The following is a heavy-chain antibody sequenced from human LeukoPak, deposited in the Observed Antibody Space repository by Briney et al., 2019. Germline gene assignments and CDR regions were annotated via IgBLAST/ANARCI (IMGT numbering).Heavy chain of an antibody. CDR2: IYTSGST. V-gene: IGHV4-4*07. D-gene: IGHD3-22*01. Sequence: PSETLCLTCAVSGGSISSNYRSWVRQPPGKGLEWIGRIYTSGSTNYNPSLKSRVTMSVDKSKNKFSLKLSCVTAADTAVYYCARVADSSGYCALDYWGQGTLVTASS. J-gene: IGHJ4*02. CDR3: ARVADSSGYCALDY. CDR1: GGSISSNY.